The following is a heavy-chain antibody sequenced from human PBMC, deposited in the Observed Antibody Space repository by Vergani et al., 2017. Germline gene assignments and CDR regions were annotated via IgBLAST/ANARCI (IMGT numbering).Heavy chain of an antibody. Sequence: QLQLQESGPGLVKPSETLSLTCTVSGSSISSSSYYWGWIRQPPGKGLEWIGSIYYSGSTYYNPSLKSRVTISVDTSKNQFSLKLRSVTAADTAGYYCAGHGERRTSSLWGSPRGWDMDVWGKGTTVTVSS. CDR2: IYYSGST. CDR3: AGHGERRTSSLWGSPRGWDMDV. D-gene: IGHD1-1*01. V-gene: IGHV4-39*01. J-gene: IGHJ6*03. CDR1: GSSISSSSYY.